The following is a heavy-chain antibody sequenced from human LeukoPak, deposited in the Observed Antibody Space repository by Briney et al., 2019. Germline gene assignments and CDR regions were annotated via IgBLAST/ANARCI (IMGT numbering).Heavy chain of an antibody. CDR1: GFTFSSYP. CDR3: AREYYYEELDY. V-gene: IGHV3-64*01. CDR2: ISSNGDST. Sequence: GGSLRLSCAASGFTFSSYPMHWVRQAPGKGLEYVSGISSNGDSTYYANSVKGRFTISRDNSKNTLYLQMGSLRAEDMAVYYCAREYYYEELDYWGQGALVTVSS. D-gene: IGHD3-22*01. J-gene: IGHJ4*02.